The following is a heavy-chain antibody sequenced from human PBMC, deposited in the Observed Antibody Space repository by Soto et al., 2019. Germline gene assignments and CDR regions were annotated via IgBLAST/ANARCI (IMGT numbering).Heavy chain of an antibody. V-gene: IGHV4-59*01. CDR2: IYYSGST. Sequence: SETLSLTCTVSGGSISSYYWSWIRQPPGKGLEWIGYIYYSGSTNYNPSLKSRVTISVDTSKNQFSLKLSSVTAADTSVYYCARGYGSTFSPPRFDPWGQGTLVTVSS. J-gene: IGHJ5*02. D-gene: IGHD6-13*01. CDR3: ARGYGSTFSPPRFDP. CDR1: GGSISSYY.